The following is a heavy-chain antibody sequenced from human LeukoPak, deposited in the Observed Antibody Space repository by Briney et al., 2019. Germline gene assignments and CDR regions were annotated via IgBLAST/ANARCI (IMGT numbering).Heavy chain of an antibody. CDR2: ISSSSSTI. CDR3: ARAYTHNYYDEEGDAFDI. Sequence: GGSLRLSCAASGFTFSSYSMNWVRQAPGKGLEWVSYISSSSSTIYYADSVKGRFTISRDNAKNSLYLQMNSLRAEDTAVYYCARAYTHNYYDEEGDAFDIWGQGTMVTVSS. V-gene: IGHV3-48*04. J-gene: IGHJ3*02. D-gene: IGHD3-22*01. CDR1: GFTFSSYS.